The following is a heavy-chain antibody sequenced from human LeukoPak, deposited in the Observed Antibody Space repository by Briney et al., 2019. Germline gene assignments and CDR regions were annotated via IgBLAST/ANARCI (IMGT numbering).Heavy chain of an antibody. CDR3: ARGRGQQLDLGFDY. J-gene: IGHJ4*02. D-gene: IGHD6-13*01. CDR1: GYTFTGYY. V-gene: IGHV1-2*02. Sequence: ASVKVSCKASGYTFTGYYMHWVRQAPGQGLEWVGWINPNSGGAKYAQKFQGRVTMTRNTSISTAYMELSSLRSEDTAVYYCARGRGQQLDLGFDYWGQGTLVTVSS. CDR2: INPNSGGA.